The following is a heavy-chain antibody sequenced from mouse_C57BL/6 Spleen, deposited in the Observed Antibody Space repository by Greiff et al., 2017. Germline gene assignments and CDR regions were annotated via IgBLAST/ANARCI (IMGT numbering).Heavy chain of an antibody. Sequence: VQLQPPGAELVKPGASVKMSCKASGYTFTSYWITWVKQRPGQGLEWIGDIYPGSGSTNYNEKFKSKATLTVDTASSTAYMQLSSLTSEDSAVYYCARRRGAMDYWGQGTSVTVSS. J-gene: IGHJ4*01. CDR2: IYPGSGST. CDR3: ARRRGAMDY. CDR1: GYTFTSYW. V-gene: IGHV1-55*01.